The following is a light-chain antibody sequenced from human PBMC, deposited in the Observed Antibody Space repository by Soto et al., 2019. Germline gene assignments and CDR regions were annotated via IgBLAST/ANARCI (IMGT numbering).Light chain of an antibody. V-gene: IGKV3-15*01. J-gene: IGKJ1*01. CDR3: QQYNTWHPKMA. CDR2: GAS. CDR1: QSVSSD. Sequence: DIVVTQSPATLSVFPGETATLSCRASQSVSSDLAWYQQRPGQAPRLLIYGASTRTTGIPARFRGSGSGTEFRLTISSLQSEDFATYYCQQYNTWHPKMASGRGTKEEIK.